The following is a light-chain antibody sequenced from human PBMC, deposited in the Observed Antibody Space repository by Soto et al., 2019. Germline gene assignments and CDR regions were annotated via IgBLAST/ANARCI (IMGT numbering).Light chain of an antibody. CDR3: QRGQNWAWT. V-gene: IGKV3-15*01. CDR1: QSVGTN. Sequence: EIVMTQSPATLSVSPGERATLSCRASQSVGTNLAWYQHRPGQAPRLLMYDVSTRASGVPARFSGSGSGTEFTPTISSLQSADFAVYYWQRGQNWAWTCGQGTKVEIK. CDR2: DVS. J-gene: IGKJ1*01.